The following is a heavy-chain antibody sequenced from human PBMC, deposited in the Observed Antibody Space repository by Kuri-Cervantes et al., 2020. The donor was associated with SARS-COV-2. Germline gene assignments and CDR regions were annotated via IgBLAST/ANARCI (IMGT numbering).Heavy chain of an antibody. CDR1: GGTFSSYA. J-gene: IGHJ6*03. CDR2: IIPIFGTA. D-gene: IGHD3-3*01. Sequence: SVKVSCKASGGTFSSYAISWVRQAPGQGLEWMGRIIPIFGTANYAQKFQGRVTITADKSTSTAYMELRSLRSDDTAVYYCARSHYDFWSGYSYYYYYYMDVWGKGTTVTVSS. CDR3: ARSHYDFWSGYSYYYYYYMDV. V-gene: IGHV1-69*06.